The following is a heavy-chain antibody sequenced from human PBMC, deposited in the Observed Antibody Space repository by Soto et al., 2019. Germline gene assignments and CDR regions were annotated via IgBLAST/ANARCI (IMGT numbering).Heavy chain of an antibody. CDR1: GFTVSSNY. CDR3: ARFNWNYGGWFDP. D-gene: IGHD1-7*01. Sequence: EVQLVESGGGLVQPGGSLRLSCAASGFTVSSNYMSWVRQAPGKGLEWVSVIYSGGSTYYADSVKGRFTISRDNSKNTLYLQMNSLRAEDTAVYYCARFNWNYGGWFDPWGQGTLVTVSS. V-gene: IGHV3-66*01. CDR2: IYSGGST. J-gene: IGHJ5*02.